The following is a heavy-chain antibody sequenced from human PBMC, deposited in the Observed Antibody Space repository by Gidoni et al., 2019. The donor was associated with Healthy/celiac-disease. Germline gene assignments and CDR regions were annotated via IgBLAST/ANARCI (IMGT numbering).Heavy chain of an antibody. V-gene: IGHV3-15*07. J-gene: IGHJ4*02. CDR3: TTGDYYDSSGYPY. CDR1: GFQFRNAW. Sequence: EVQLVESGGGLVKTGGSLRLSGAASGFQFRNAWMNWVRQAPGKGLEWVGRIKSKTDGGTTDYAAPVKGRFTISRCDSKNTLYLQMNSLKTEDTAVYYCTTGDYYDSSGYPYWGQGTLVTVSS. CDR2: IKSKTDGGTT. D-gene: IGHD3-22*01.